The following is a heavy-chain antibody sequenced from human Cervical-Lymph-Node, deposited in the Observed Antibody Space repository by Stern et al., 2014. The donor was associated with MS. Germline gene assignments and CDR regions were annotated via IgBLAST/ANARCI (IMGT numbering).Heavy chain of an antibody. CDR2: IYYSGST. CDR3: ARLPSWYDYYFDY. Sequence: QVQLQESGPGLVKPSETLSLTCTVSGGSISSSSYYWGWIRQPPGKGLEXIGSIYYSGSTYYNPSLKSRVTISVDPSQNQFSLQLSSVTAADTAVYYCARLPSWYDYYFDYWGQGTLVTVSS. J-gene: IGHJ4*02. V-gene: IGHV4-39*01. CDR1: GGSISSSSYY. D-gene: IGHD6-13*01.